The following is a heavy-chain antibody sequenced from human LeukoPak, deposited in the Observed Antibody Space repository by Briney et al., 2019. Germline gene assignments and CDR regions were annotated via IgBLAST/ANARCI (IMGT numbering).Heavy chain of an antibody. V-gene: IGHV4-59*01. D-gene: IGHD3-10*01. CDR1: GGAISSYY. CDR2: IYYSGST. CDR3: ARDIRYYGSGDYYYYGMDV. Sequence: SETLSLTCTVPGGAISSYYWSWIRQPPGKGLEWIGYIYYSGSTNYNPSLKSRVTISVDTSKNQFSLKLSSVTAADTAVYYCARDIRYYGSGDYYYYGMDVWGKGTTVTVSS. J-gene: IGHJ6*04.